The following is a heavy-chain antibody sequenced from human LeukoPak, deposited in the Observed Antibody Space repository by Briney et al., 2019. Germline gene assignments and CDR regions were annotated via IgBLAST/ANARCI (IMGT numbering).Heavy chain of an antibody. D-gene: IGHD3-9*01. CDR2: INPTGGST. V-gene: IGHV1-46*01. CDR3: ARDYDIPPNYYYMDV. J-gene: IGHJ6*03. CDR1: GYTFTSYY. Sequence: GASVKVSCKASGYTFTSYYMHWVRQAPGQGLEWMGLINPTGGSTGYAQKLQGRVTMTTDTSTSTAYMELRSLRSDDTAVYYCARDYDIPPNYYYMDVWGKGTTVTISS.